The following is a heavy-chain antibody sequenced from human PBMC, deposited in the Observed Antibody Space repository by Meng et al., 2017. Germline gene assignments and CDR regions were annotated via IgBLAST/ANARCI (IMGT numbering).Heavy chain of an antibody. V-gene: IGHV1-2*06. CDR3: ARDYGSGRIILHFDY. D-gene: IGHD3-10*01. J-gene: IGHJ4*02. CDR2: INPNSGGT. CDR1: RSTFTCYY. Sequence: VQLVQSVGEVKRPGASVKVTFNASRSTFTCYYMHCVRQARGQGLEWMGRINPNSGGTKHAQKFEGRVTMTRNTSISTAYMELSRLRSDDTAVYYCARDYGSGRIILHFDYWGQGTLVTVSS.